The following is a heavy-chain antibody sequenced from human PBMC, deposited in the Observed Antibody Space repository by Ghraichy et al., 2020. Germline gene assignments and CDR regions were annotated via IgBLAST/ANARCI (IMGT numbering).Heavy chain of an antibody. V-gene: IGHV2-5*02. J-gene: IGHJ4*02. CDR1: GFSLSTSGVG. CDR2: IYWDDDK. D-gene: IGHD6-19*01. CDR3: ARLKDGWFY. Sequence: SGPTLVKPTQTLTLTCTFSGFSLSTSGVGVGWIRQPPGKALEWLALIYWDDDKRYSPSLKSRLTITKDTSKNQVVLTLSNMDPVDTATYYCARLKDGWFYWGQGALVTVSS.